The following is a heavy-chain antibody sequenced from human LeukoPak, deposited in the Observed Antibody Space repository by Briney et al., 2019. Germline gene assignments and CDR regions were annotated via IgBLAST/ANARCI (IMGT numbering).Heavy chain of an antibody. CDR2: LSYDGSTT. D-gene: IGHD5-24*01. CDR3: AKSLEMATVTSAFDY. J-gene: IGHJ4*02. V-gene: IGHV3-30*04. Sequence: PGGSLRLSCAASGFTFRTYPIHWVRQAPGKGLEWVAVLSYDGSTTYYADSVKGRFTFSRGSSENTVFLQMNSLRAEDSAVYYCAKSLEMATVTSAFDYWGQGTLVTVSS. CDR1: GFTFRTYP.